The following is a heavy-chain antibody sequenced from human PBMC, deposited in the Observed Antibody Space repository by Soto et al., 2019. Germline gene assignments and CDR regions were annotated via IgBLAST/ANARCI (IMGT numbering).Heavy chain of an antibody. Sequence: QVQLVQSGAEVKKPGASVKVSCKASGYTFTNYGISWVRQAPGQWLEWMGWISAYNGNTNYAQKLQGRVTMTTDTSTSTAYMELRSLRSDDTAVYYCARDQGTYCSSTSCHNFDYWGQGTLVTVSS. D-gene: IGHD2-2*02. CDR1: GYTFTNYG. CDR3: ARDQGTYCSSTSCHNFDY. CDR2: ISAYNGNT. V-gene: IGHV1-18*01. J-gene: IGHJ4*02.